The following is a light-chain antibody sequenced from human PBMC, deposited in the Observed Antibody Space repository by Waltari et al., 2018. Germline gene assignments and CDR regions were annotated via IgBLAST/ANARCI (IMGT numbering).Light chain of an antibody. CDR2: VAS. CDR3: QEFYGSLSRT. Sequence: DIQTTQSPSSLSASVGDTIPITCRASQDIGTSLAWYQQKPGEAPKLLVFVASRLQRGVPSRFSGNGSGTDFSLTIRSLQPEDFATYYCQEFYGSLSRTFGGGTKVDIK. J-gene: IGKJ4*01. V-gene: IGKV1-NL1*01. CDR1: QDIGTS.